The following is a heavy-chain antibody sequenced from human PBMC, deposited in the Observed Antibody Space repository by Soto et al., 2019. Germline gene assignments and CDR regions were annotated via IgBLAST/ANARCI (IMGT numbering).Heavy chain of an antibody. Sequence: SETLSLTCAVYGGSFSGYYWSWIRQPPGKGLEWIGEINHSGSTNYNPSLKSRVTISVDTSKNQFSLKLSSVTAADTAVYYCALRSYNWFDPWGQGILVTVSS. V-gene: IGHV4-34*01. CDR1: GGSFSGYY. CDR2: INHSGST. J-gene: IGHJ5*02. CDR3: ALRSYNWFDP. D-gene: IGHD5-12*01.